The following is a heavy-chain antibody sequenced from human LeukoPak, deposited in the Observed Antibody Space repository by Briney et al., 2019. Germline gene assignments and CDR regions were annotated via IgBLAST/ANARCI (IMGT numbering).Heavy chain of an antibody. CDR3: AREKYDYVWGSYRGWYFDY. D-gene: IGHD3-16*02. V-gene: IGHV3-48*01. J-gene: IGHJ4*02. Sequence: PGGSLRLSCAASGFTFSSYSMNWVRQAPGKGLEWVSYISSSSSTIYYADSVKGRFTISRDNAKNSLYLQMNSLRAEDTAVYYCAREKYDYVWGSYRGWYFDYWGQGTLVTVSS. CDR1: GFTFSSYS. CDR2: ISSSSSTI.